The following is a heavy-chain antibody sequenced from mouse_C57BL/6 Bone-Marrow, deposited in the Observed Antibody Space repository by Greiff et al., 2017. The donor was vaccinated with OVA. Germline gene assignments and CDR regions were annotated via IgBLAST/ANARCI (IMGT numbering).Heavy chain of an antibody. Sequence: VKLVESGAELVMPGASVKLSCKASGYTFTSYWMHWVKQRPGQGLEWIGEIDPSDSYTNYNQKFKGKSTLTVDKSSSTAYMQLSSLTSEDSAVYYCAKDDYDDGTWFAYWGQGTLVTVSA. J-gene: IGHJ3*01. CDR3: AKDDYDDGTWFAY. V-gene: IGHV1-69*01. CDR2: IDPSDSYT. D-gene: IGHD2-4*01. CDR1: GYTFTSYW.